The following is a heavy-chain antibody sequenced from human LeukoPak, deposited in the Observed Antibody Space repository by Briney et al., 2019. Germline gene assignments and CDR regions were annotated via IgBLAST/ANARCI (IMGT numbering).Heavy chain of an antibody. D-gene: IGHD2-15*01. CDR1: GFTFSSYA. CDR2: ISYDGSNK. V-gene: IGHV3-30*04. CDR3: ARALQLLLSDYYYYGMDV. J-gene: IGHJ6*02. Sequence: GRSLRLSCAASGFTFSSYAMHWVRQAPGKGLEWVAVISYDGSNKYYADSVKGRFTISRDNSKNTLYLQMNSLRAEDTAVYYCARALQLLLSDYYYYGMDVWGQGTTVTVSS.